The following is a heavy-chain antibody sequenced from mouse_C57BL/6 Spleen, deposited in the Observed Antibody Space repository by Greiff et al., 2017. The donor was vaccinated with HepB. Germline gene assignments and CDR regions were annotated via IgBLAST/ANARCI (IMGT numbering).Heavy chain of an antibody. J-gene: IGHJ1*03. Sequence: EVKLMESGGGLVQPGESLKLSCESNEYEFPSHDMSWVRKTPEKRLELVAAINSDGGSTYYPDTMERRIIISRDNTTKTLYLQMSSLRSEDTALYYCARQAYYSKGLYFDVWGTGTTVTVSS. V-gene: IGHV5-2*01. D-gene: IGHD2-5*01. CDR1: EYEFPSHD. CDR2: INSDGGST. CDR3: ARQAYYSKGLYFDV.